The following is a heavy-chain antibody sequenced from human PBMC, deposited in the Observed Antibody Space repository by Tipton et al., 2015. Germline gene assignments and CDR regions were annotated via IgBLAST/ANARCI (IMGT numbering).Heavy chain of an antibody. J-gene: IGHJ6*02. V-gene: IGHV4-30-4*08. CDR2: IYHSGSA. CDR3: ARHLYYYYYGMDV. CDR1: GASISDGDYY. Sequence: TLSLTCTVSGASISDGDYYWSWIRQHPGKGLEWTGYIYHSGSAYYNPSLKSRFTISVDTSKNQFSLKLSSVTAADTAVYYCARHLYYYYYGMDVWGQGTTVTVSS.